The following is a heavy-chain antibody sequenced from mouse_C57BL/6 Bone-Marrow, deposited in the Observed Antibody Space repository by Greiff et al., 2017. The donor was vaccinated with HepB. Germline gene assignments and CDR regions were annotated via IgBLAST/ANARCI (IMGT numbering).Heavy chain of an antibody. V-gene: IGHV14-4*01. CDR2: IDPENGDT. Sequence: EVQLQQSGAELVRPGASVKLSCTASGFNIKDYYMHWVKQRPEQGLEWIGWIDPENGDTEYASKFQGKATITADTSSNTAYLQLSSLTSEDTAVYYCTRSGYYKDYWCQGKSVTVTA. J-gene: IGHJ4*01. CDR1: GFNIKDYY. D-gene: IGHD2-3*01. CDR3: TRSGYYKDY.